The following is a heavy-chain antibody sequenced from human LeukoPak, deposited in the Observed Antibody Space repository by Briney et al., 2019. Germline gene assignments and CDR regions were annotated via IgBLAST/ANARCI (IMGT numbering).Heavy chain of an antibody. Sequence: SETLSLTCSVSNYSISDGYYWGWIRQPPGEGLEWIGGVYHSGATYYTPSLKSRVTISVDTSKNQFSLNLTSVTAADTAVYYCARDSSGTLSGGGWFDPWGQGTLVTVSS. J-gene: IGHJ5*02. V-gene: IGHV4-38-2*02. D-gene: IGHD6-19*01. CDR3: ARDSSGTLSGGGWFDP. CDR1: NYSISDGYY. CDR2: VYHSGAT.